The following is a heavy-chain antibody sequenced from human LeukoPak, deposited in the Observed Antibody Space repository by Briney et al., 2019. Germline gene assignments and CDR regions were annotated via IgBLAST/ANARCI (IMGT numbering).Heavy chain of an antibody. J-gene: IGHJ4*02. CDR1: GFTFSNAW. CDR3: TTSRPRDGYNWWFDY. V-gene: IGHV3-15*01. CDR2: IKSKTDGGTT. D-gene: IGHD5-24*01. Sequence: PGGSLRLSCAASGFTFSNAWMSWVRQAPGKGLEWVGRIKSKTDGGTTDYAAPVKGRFTISRDDSKNTLYLQMNSLKTEDTAVYYCTTSRPRDGYNWWFDYWGQGTLVTVSS.